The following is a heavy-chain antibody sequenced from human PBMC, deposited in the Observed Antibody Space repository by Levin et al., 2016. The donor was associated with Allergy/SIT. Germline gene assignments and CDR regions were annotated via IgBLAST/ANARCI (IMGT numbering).Heavy chain of an antibody. V-gene: IGHV4-59*01. CDR2: IYYSGST. Sequence: RQAPGKGLEWIGYIYYSGSTNYNPSLKSRVTISVDTSKNQFSLKLSSVTAADTAVYYCARAGVAAAGLDFDYWGQGTLVTVSS. CDR3: ARAGVAAAGLDFDY. D-gene: IGHD6-13*01. J-gene: IGHJ4*02.